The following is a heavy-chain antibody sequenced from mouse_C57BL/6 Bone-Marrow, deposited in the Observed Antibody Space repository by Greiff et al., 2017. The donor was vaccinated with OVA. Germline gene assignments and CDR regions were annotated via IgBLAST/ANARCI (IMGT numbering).Heavy chain of an antibody. J-gene: IGHJ3*01. D-gene: IGHD2-3*01. CDR3: ARDGGFPWFAY. CDR2: INPSSGYT. Sequence: VQRVESGAELAKPGASVKLSCKASGYTFTSYWMHWVKQRPGQGLEWIGYINPSSGYTKYNQKFKDKATLTVDKSSSTAYMQLSSLTSEDSAVYYCARDGGFPWFAYWGQGTLVTVSA. V-gene: IGHV1-7*01. CDR1: GYTFTSYW.